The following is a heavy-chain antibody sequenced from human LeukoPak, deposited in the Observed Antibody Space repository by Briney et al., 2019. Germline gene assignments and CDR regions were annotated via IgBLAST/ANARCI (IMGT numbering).Heavy chain of an antibody. V-gene: IGHV1-8*01. CDR3: ARGYYYDSSGYYYDGPNWFDP. J-gene: IGHJ5*02. CDR2: MNPNSGNT. D-gene: IGHD3-22*01. Sequence: ASVKVSCKASGYTFASYDINWVRQATGQGLEWMGWMNPNSGNTGYAQKFQGRVTMTRNTSISTAYMELSSLRSEDTAVYYCARGYYYDSSGYYYDGPNWFDPWGQGTLVTVSS. CDR1: GYTFASYD.